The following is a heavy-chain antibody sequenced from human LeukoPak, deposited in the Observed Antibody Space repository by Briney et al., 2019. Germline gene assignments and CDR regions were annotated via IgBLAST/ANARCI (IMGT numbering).Heavy chain of an antibody. CDR2: IIPTLGIA. Sequence: SVKVSCKASGYTFTDYYIHWVRQAPGQGLEWMGRIIPTLGIANYAQTFQDRVTITADKSTSTAYMELSSLRFEDTAVYYCAREGLDGTTQIYYYGMDVWGQGTTVTVSS. J-gene: IGHJ6*02. CDR1: GYTFTDYY. CDR3: AREGLDGTTQIYYYGMDV. V-gene: IGHV1-69*04. D-gene: IGHD1-7*01.